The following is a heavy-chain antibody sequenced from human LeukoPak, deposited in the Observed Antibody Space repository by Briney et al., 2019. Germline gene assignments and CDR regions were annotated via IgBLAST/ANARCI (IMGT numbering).Heavy chain of an antibody. CDR2: ISSSSSYI. CDR1: GFTFTNAW. CDR3: ARDAQWLVPEGYYYYMDV. Sequence: PGGSLRLSCAASGFTFTNAWMNWVRQAPGKGLERVSSISSSSSYIYYADSVKGRFTISRDNAQNSLFLQMNSLRAEDTAVYYCARDAQWLVPEGYYYYMDVWGKGTTVTVSS. V-gene: IGHV3-21*01. D-gene: IGHD6-19*01. J-gene: IGHJ6*03.